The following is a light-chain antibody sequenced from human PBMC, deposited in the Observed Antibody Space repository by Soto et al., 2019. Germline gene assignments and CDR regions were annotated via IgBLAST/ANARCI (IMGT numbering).Light chain of an antibody. CDR3: ALYMGSGIWV. CDR1: SGSVSTSYY. Sequence: QTVVTQEPSFSVSPGRTVTLTCGLSSGSVSTSYYPSWYQQTPGQAPRTLIYSTNTRSSGVPDRFSGSILGNKAVLTITGAQADDEADYYCALYMGSGIWVFGGGTKLTVL. CDR2: STN. V-gene: IGLV8-61*01. J-gene: IGLJ3*02.